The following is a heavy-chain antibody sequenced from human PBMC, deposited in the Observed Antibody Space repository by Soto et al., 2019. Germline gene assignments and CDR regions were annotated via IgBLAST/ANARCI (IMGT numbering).Heavy chain of an antibody. CDR1: GFTFSSYD. Sequence: EVQLVESGGGLVQPGGSLRLSCAASGFTFSSYDMHWVRQATGKGLEWVSAIGTAGATYYPGSVKGRFTISRENAKNSLYLQMNSLRDGDTAVYYCARVVRGYCSGGSCYGGSYYYYMDVWGKGTTVTVSS. V-gene: IGHV3-13*01. CDR3: ARVVRGYCSGGSCYGGSYYYYMDV. D-gene: IGHD2-15*01. CDR2: IGTAGAT. J-gene: IGHJ6*03.